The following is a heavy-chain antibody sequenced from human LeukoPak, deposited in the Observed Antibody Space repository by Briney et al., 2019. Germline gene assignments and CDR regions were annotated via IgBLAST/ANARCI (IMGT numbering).Heavy chain of an antibody. Sequence: GASVKVSCKASGGTFSGYAISWVRQAPGQGLEWMGGIIPIFGTANYAQKFQGRVTITADESTSTAYMELSSLRSEDTAVYYCAREGYYDILTDQNWFDPWGRGTLVTVSS. J-gene: IGHJ5*02. CDR2: IIPIFGTA. D-gene: IGHD3-9*01. CDR3: AREGYYDILTDQNWFDP. V-gene: IGHV1-69*13. CDR1: GGTFSGYA.